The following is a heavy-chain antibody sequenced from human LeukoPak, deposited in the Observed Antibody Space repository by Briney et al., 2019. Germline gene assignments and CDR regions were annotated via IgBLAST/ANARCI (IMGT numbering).Heavy chain of an antibody. CDR1: GYTFTSYY. J-gene: IGHJ4*02. CDR3: AKDPLIRPGYSSTWYDY. Sequence: ASVKVSCKASGYTFTSYYMHWVRQAPGQGLEWMGIINPSGGSTSYAQKFQGRVTMTRDMSTSTVYMELSSLRSDDTAVYYCAKDPLIRPGYSSTWYDYWGQGTQATVSS. CDR2: INPSGGST. V-gene: IGHV1-46*01. D-gene: IGHD6-13*01.